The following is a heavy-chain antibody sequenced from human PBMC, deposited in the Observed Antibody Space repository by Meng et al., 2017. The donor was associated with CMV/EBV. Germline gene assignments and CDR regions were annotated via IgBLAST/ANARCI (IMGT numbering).Heavy chain of an antibody. V-gene: IGHV4-34*01. Sequence: ILSPTASGYDLCIACLDWVRHAQGTGKGLVGSIKSNNNGSTNDNPALKRRISITVNTSKNHFSLMLITVTTADTAVDYCARGGMATARPSDYWGQGTLVTVFS. J-gene: IGHJ4*02. CDR3: ARGGMATARPSDY. D-gene: IGHD6-6*01. CDR2: SNNNGST. CDR1: DLCIACLD.